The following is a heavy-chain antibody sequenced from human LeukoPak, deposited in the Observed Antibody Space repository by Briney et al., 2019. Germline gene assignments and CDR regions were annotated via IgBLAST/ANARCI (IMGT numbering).Heavy chain of an antibody. V-gene: IGHV1-69*13. CDR2: IIPIFGTA. CDR3: ARGLEERAGWFDP. CDR1: GGTFSSYA. D-gene: IGHD1-1*01. Sequence: GASVKVSCKASGGTFSSYAISWVRQAPGQGLEWMGGIIPIFGTANYAQKFQGRVTITADESTSTAYMELSSLRSEDTAVYYCARGLEERAGWFDPWGQGTLVTVSS. J-gene: IGHJ5*02.